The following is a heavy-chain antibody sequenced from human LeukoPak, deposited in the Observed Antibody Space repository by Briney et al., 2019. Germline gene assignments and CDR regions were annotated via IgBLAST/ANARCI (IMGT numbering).Heavy chain of an antibody. Sequence: ASVKVSCKASGGTFSIYAISWVRQAPGQGLEWMGGIIPIFGTANYAQKFQGRVTITADKSTSTAYMELSSLRSEDTAVYYCARVAAAGPDYWGQGTLVTVSS. V-gene: IGHV1-69*06. CDR2: IIPIFGTA. D-gene: IGHD6-13*01. CDR1: GGTFSIYA. J-gene: IGHJ4*02. CDR3: ARVAAAGPDY.